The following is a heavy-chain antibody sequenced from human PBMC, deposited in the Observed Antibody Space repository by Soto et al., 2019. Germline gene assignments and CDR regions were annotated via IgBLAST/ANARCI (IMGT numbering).Heavy chain of an antibody. CDR1: GGTFSSHS. CDR3: AREVGYGDFSAALLD. D-gene: IGHD4-17*01. J-gene: IGHJ4*02. CDR2: IISMFGTT. V-gene: IGHV1-69*13. Sequence: GASVKVSCKASGGTFSSHSMNWVRQAPGQGLEWMGGIISMFGTTNYGQKFQGRVTISADQSTSTAYMELNSLRSDDTAVYYCAREVGYGDFSAALLDWGQGTLVTVSS.